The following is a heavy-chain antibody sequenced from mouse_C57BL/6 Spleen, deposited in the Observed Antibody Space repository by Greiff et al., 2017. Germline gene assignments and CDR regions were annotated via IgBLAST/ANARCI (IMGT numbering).Heavy chain of an antibody. Sequence: QVQLKQSGAELARPGASVKLSCKASGYTFTSYGISWVKQRTGQGLEWIGEIYPRSGNTYYNEKFKGKATLTADKSSSTAYMTLRCLTSEDSAVYFCARSWDRAMDYWGQGTSVTVSS. CDR1: GYTFTSYG. CDR3: ARSWDRAMDY. V-gene: IGHV1-81*01. D-gene: IGHD3-3*01. J-gene: IGHJ4*01. CDR2: IYPRSGNT.